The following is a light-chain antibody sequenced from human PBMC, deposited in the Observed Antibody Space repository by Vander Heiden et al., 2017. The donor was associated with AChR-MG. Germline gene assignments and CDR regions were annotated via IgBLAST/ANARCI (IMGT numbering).Light chain of an antibody. J-gene: IGKJ2*01. Sequence: DIVMTQSPDSLAVPLGERATINCKSSQSVLYSSNNKNYLAWYQQKPGQPPKLLIYWASTRESGVPDRFSGSGSGTDFTLTISSLQAEDVAVYYCQQDYSTPYTFGPGTKLEIK. CDR1: QSVLYSSNNKNY. CDR3: QQDYSTPYT. V-gene: IGKV4-1*01. CDR2: WAS.